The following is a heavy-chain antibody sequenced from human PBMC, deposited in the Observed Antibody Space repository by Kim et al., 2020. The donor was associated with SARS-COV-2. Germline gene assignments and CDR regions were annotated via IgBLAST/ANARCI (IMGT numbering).Heavy chain of an antibody. CDR3: ARVRGTYYWFDP. V-gene: IGHV4-31*01. J-gene: IGHJ5*02. D-gene: IGHD1-26*01. Sequence: YNPSLNGLVTISVDSSKNLFSLKLSSVTAAETAVYYCARVRGTYYWFDPWGQGTLVTVSS.